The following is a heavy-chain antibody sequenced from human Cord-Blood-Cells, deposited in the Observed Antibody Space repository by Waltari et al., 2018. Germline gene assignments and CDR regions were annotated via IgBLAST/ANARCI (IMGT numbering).Heavy chain of an antibody. D-gene: IGHD3-10*01. CDR3: ARGGSGRDAFDI. Sequence: EVQLVESGGVVVQPGGSLRLSCAASGFTFDDYAMHWVHQAPGKGLEWVSLISWDGGSTYYADSVKGRFTISRDNSKNSLYLQMNSLRAEDTALYYCARGGSGRDAFDIWGQGTMVTVSS. CDR2: ISWDGGST. J-gene: IGHJ3*02. V-gene: IGHV3-43D*03. CDR1: GFTFDDYA.